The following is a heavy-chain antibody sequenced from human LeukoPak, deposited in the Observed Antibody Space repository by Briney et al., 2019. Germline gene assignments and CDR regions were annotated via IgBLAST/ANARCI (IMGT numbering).Heavy chain of an antibody. CDR2: IIPIFGTA. D-gene: IGHD6-6*01. CDR1: GGTFSSYA. Sequence: SVKVSCKASGGTFSSYAISWVRQAPGQGLEWLGGIIPIFGTANYAQKFQGRVTITADESTSTAYMELSSLRSEDTAVYYCARDGSSIAARRPFDYWGQGTLVTVSS. J-gene: IGHJ4*02. V-gene: IGHV1-69*13. CDR3: ARDGSSIAARRPFDY.